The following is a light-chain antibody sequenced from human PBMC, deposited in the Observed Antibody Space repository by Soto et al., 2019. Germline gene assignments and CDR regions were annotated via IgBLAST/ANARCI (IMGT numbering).Light chain of an antibody. CDR1: QSVNNY. CDR3: QQRSNWPPIFT. J-gene: IGKJ3*01. CDR2: DAS. Sequence: EIVLTQSPATLSLSPGERATLSCRASQSVNNYLAWYQQKPGQAPRLLIYDASSRATGIPARFSGSGSGTDFTLTINSLEPEDFAVYHCQQRSNWPPIFTFGPGTKVDIK. V-gene: IGKV3-11*01.